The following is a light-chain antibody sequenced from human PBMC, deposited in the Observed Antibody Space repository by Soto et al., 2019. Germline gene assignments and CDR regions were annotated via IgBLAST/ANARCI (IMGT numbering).Light chain of an antibody. CDR3: QQLSRYPLT. J-gene: IGKJ4*01. CDR2: SAS. V-gene: IGKV1-9*01. CDR1: QALSNY. Sequence: DIQLTQSPSVLSASVGDTATITCRASQALSNYLAWYQQKLGKAPDLLIYSASTLQSGVPSKFSGSGSETEFSLTIRALQPEYFATYYCQQLSRYPLTFGGGTKVDIK.